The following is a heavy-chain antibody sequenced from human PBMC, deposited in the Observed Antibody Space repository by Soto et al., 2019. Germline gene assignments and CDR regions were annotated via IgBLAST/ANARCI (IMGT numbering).Heavy chain of an antibody. CDR1: GASINTGTYY. D-gene: IGHD1-1*01. CDR2: IYYSGNT. V-gene: IGHV4-39*01. J-gene: IGHJ5*02. Sequence: QPQLQESGPGLVRPSETLSLTCTVSGASINTGTYYWGWVRQPPGKGLEWIGAIYYSGNTYFNPSLKSRVTISMDTSKSQFSLKLNSVTAADTAVFYCVALNTGWFDPWGQGTLVAVSS. CDR3: VALNTGWFDP.